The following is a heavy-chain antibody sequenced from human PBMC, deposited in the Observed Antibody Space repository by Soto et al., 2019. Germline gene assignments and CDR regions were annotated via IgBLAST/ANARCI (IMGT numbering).Heavy chain of an antibody. CDR2: ISPRRSTT. Sequence: SVKVSCKAPGYTFTTYQIHWVRQAPGQGPEWMGIISPRRSTTTYAQRFQGRITMTTDTSTSTIYMELSSLRSEDTAVYYCERAEHFGYEFDPWGQGTLVTVSS. J-gene: IGHJ5*02. CDR3: ERAEHFGYEFDP. CDR1: GYTFTTYQ. V-gene: IGHV1-46*01. D-gene: IGHD3-22*01.